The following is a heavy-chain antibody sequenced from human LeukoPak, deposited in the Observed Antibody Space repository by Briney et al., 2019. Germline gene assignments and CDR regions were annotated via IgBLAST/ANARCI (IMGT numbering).Heavy chain of an antibody. CDR3: ARDFGYCSSTSCYTGGFDY. J-gene: IGHJ4*02. D-gene: IGHD2-2*02. CDR1: GGSISSGSYY. Sequence: PSQTLSLTCTVSGGSISSGSYYWSWIRQPAGKGLEWIGRIYTSGSTNYNPSLKSRVTISVDTSKNQFSLKLSSVTAADTALYYCARDFGYCSSTSCYTGGFDYWGQGTLVTVSS. CDR2: IYTSGST. V-gene: IGHV4-61*02.